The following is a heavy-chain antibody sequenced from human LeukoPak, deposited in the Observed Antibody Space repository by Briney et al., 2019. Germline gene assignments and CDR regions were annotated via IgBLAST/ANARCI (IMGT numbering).Heavy chain of an antibody. CDR1: GYSFTNFD. Sequence: ASVKVSCKASGYSFTNFDINWVRQATGQGLEWMGWMNPNSGNKGYAQKFQGRVTMTMNTSISTAYMELSSLRSEDRAVYYCARYKFGYYGSGSNTQDEFDYWGQGTLVTVSS. D-gene: IGHD3-10*01. CDR2: MNPNSGNK. V-gene: IGHV1-8*01. CDR3: ARYKFGYYGSGSNTQDEFDY. J-gene: IGHJ4*02.